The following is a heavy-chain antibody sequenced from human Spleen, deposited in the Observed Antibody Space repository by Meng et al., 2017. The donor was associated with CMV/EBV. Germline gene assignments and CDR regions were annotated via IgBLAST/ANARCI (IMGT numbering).Heavy chain of an antibody. D-gene: IGHD6-13*01. CDR3: ARGIAAPPHYYYFYGMDV. CDR2: ISSSGGYI. V-gene: IGHV3-21*01. J-gene: IGHJ6*02. Sequence: GGSLRLSCAASGFTFSSYSMSWVRQAPGKGREWVSSISSSGGYIYYADSVKGRFTISRDNAENPRYLQVNRLRTEDTAVYYCARGIAAPPHYYYFYGMDVWGQGTTVTVSS. CDR1: GFTFSSYS.